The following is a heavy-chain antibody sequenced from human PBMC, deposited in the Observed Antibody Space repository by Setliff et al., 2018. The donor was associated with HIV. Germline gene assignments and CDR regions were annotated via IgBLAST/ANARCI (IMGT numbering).Heavy chain of an antibody. Sequence: ASVKVSCKASGYTFTGYYIHWARQAPGQGLEWMGRIIPNSGGTNYAQKFQGRVTMTRDTSISTAYMELSRLRSDDTAMYYCATKVYCTNGVCLDAFDIWGQGTKVTVTS. CDR2: IIPNSGGT. D-gene: IGHD2-8*01. V-gene: IGHV1-2*06. J-gene: IGHJ3*02. CDR1: GYTFTGYY. CDR3: ATKVYCTNGVCLDAFDI.